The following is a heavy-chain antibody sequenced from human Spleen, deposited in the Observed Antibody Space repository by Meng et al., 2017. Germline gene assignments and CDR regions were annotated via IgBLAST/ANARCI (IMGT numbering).Heavy chain of an antibody. CDR2: INHSGIT. V-gene: IGHV4-34*01. D-gene: IGHD4-17*01. CDR1: GGSFSGYY. CDR3: ARIDYGDYEPFDY. Sequence: GSLRLSCAVYGGSFSGYYWSWIRQPPGKGLEWIGEINHSGITNYNPSLKSRVTISVDTSKNQFSLKLSSVTAADTAVYYCARIDYGDYEPFDYWGQGTLVTVSS. J-gene: IGHJ4*02.